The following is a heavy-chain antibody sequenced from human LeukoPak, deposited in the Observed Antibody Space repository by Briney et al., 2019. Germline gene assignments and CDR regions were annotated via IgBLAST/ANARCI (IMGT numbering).Heavy chain of an antibody. J-gene: IGHJ3*02. Sequence: GGSLRLSCAASDFTFNKDWMNWVRQAPGKGLEWVGRIKSTVDGWTTDYAAPVKGRFTVSRDDSKKTLYLQMNSLKIDDTAVYYCTTGGNVMVADTRAFDIWGQGTMVTVSS. D-gene: IGHD2-15*01. V-gene: IGHV3-15*07. CDR3: TTGGNVMVADTRAFDI. CDR1: DFTFNKDW. CDR2: IKSTVDGWTT.